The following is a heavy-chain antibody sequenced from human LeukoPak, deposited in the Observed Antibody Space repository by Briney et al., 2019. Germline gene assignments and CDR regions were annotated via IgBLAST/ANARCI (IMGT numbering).Heavy chain of an antibody. CDR2: ITSDGSST. CDR3: ARVMTTMWGCDY. D-gene: IGHD5-24*01. J-gene: IGHJ4*02. V-gene: IGHV3-74*01. Sequence: GGSLRLSCAASGFTFINYWMHWVRQAPGKGLVWVSRITSDGSSTTYADSVRGRFTISRDNAKNTLYLQMNSLRAEDTAVYYCARVMTTMWGCDYWGQGALVTVSS. CDR1: GFTFINYW.